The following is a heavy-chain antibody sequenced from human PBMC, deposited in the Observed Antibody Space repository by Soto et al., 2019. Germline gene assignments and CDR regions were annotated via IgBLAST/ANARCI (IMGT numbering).Heavy chain of an antibody. CDR1: GFTLSTYS. J-gene: IGHJ4*02. D-gene: IGHD3-3*01. CDR3: AKDRQPDGIWSIDY. Sequence: EVQLLESGGHLVQPGGSLRLSCAASGFTLSTYSMTWVRPAPGKGLEWVSSIVASNSRTDYADSVKGRFTISRDNSQNMLFLQMNSLRAEDTAVYYCAKDRQPDGIWSIDYWGQGTLVTVSS. V-gene: IGHV3-23*01. CDR2: IVASNSRT.